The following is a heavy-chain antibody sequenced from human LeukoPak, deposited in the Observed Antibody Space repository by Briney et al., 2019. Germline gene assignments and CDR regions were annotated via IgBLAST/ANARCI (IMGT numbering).Heavy chain of an antibody. J-gene: IGHJ4*02. CDR1: GGSISSGSYY. CDR3: ARELDY. CDR2: IYTSGST. Sequence: PSETLSLTCTVSGGSISSGSYYWSWIRQPAGKGLEWIGRIYTSGSTNYNPSLKSRVTISVDKSKNQFSLKLSSVTAADTAVYYCARELDYWGQGTLVTVSS. V-gene: IGHV4-61*02.